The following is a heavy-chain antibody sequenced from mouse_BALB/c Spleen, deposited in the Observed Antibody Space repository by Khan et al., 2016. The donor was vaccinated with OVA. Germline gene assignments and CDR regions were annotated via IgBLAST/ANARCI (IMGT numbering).Heavy chain of an antibody. CDR2: IWGGGST. D-gene: IGHD2-14*01. Sequence: QVQLKESGPGLVAPSQSLSITCTVSGFSLSRYNIHWVRKPPGKGLEWLGMIWGGGSTDYNSVLKSRLSISKDNSKSQVFLKMNRLQTDDTAMYYCARTYYRYDGYYAMDYWGQGTSVTVSS. J-gene: IGHJ4*01. CDR1: GFSLSRYN. V-gene: IGHV2-6-4*01. CDR3: ARTYYRYDGYYAMDY.